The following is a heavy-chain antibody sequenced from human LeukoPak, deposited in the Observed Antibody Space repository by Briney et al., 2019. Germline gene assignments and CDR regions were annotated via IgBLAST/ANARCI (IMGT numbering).Heavy chain of an antibody. CDR2: ISSSSSYI. J-gene: IGHJ4*02. CDR1: GFTFSSYS. D-gene: IGHD1-26*01. V-gene: IGHV3-21*01. Sequence: RSGGSLRLSCAASGFTFSSYSMNWVRQAPGKGLEWVSSISSSSSYIYYADSVKGRFTISRDKAKYSLYLQMNSLRAEDTAVYYCARGGVGVTRPEGYWGQGTLVTVSS. CDR3: ARGGVGVTRPEGY.